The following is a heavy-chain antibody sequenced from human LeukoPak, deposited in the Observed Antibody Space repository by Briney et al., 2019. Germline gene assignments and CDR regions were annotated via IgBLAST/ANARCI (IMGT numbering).Heavy chain of an antibody. CDR3: AREGDYYYSSGSGDGAFDI. V-gene: IGHV1-69*05. J-gene: IGHJ3*02. CDR2: IIPIIGTA. Sequence: AAGKVSFKASGGTFSSYAISWVRQPPGQGLEWMGGIIPIIGTANYAQKFQGRGTITTDESTRTAYMELSSLRSEDKTVYYCAREGDYYYSSGSGDGAFDIWGQGTMVTVSS. CDR1: GGTFSSYA. D-gene: IGHD3-22*01.